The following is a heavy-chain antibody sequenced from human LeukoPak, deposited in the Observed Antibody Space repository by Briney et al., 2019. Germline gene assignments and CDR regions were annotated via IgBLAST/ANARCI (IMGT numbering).Heavy chain of an antibody. Sequence: SGTLSLTCAVSGGSISSDNWWTWARQSPGKGLEWIGEIFRSGSTNYSPSLKSRVTISIDRSKNQFSLKLNSVTAADTAIYYCAIFHCRGGNCYSNWGQGTLVTVSS. CDR1: GGSISSDNW. CDR3: AIFHCRGGNCYSN. J-gene: IGHJ4*02. V-gene: IGHV4-4*02. CDR2: IFRSGST. D-gene: IGHD2-15*01.